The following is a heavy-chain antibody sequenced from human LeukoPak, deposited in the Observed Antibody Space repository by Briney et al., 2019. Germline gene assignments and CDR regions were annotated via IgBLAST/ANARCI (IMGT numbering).Heavy chain of an antibody. CDR1: GFTFSRYW. D-gene: IGHD6-19*01. V-gene: IGHV3-74*01. J-gene: IGHJ6*03. CDR2: INSDGRST. Sequence: GGSLRLSCVASGFTFSRYWMHWVRQAPGKGLVWVSRINSDGRSTNYADSVKGRFSISRDNAENTLYLQMNSLRVEDTAVYYCARVGSSGWYYYYYMDVWGKGTTVTVSS. CDR3: ARVGSSGWYYYYYMDV.